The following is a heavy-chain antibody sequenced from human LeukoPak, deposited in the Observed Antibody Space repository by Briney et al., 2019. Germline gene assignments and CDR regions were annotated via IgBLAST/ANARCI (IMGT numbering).Heavy chain of an antibody. D-gene: IGHD6-19*01. CDR2: INPNSGGT. CDR3: ARDSKAVAGYYYYYMDV. CDR1: GYTFTGYY. V-gene: IGHV1-2*02. J-gene: IGHJ6*03. Sequence: ASVKVSCKASGYTFTGYYMHWVRQAPGQGLEWMGWINPNSGGTNYAQKFQGRVTMTRDTSISTAYMELSRLRYDDTAVYYCARDSKAVAGYYYYYMDVWGKGTTVTVSS.